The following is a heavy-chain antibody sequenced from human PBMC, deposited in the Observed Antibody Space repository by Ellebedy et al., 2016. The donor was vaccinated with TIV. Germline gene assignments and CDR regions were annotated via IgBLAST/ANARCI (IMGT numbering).Heavy chain of an antibody. V-gene: IGHV3-74*01. D-gene: IGHD5-24*01. Sequence: GGSLRLSXAASGFTFSNRWMHWVRQAPGKGLVWVSAINSDGSRTTYADPVKGRFTISRDNAKNTLYLQMNSLRAEDTAVYHCARDRRKGGLATADSWGQGTLVTVSS. CDR2: INSDGSRT. CDR1: GFTFSNRW. CDR3: ARDRRKGGLATADS. J-gene: IGHJ4*02.